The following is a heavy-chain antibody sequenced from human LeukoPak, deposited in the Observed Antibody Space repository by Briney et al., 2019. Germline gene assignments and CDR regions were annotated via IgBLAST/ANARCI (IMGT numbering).Heavy chain of an antibody. CDR1: GGSISSYY. V-gene: IGHV4-59*01. D-gene: IGHD3-10*01. J-gene: IGHJ4*02. CDR3: ARGGITMVRGVFEFDY. Sequence: PSETLSLTCTVSGGSISSYYWSWIRQPPGKGLEWIGYIYYSGSTNYNPSLKSRVTISVDTSKNQFSLKLSSVTAADTAVYYCARGGITMVRGVFEFDYWGQGTLVTVSS. CDR2: IYYSGST.